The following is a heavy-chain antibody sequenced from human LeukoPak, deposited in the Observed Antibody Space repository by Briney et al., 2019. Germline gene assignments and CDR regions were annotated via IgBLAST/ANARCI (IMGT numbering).Heavy chain of an antibody. CDR3: TRHRYCSSTICSPSGY. V-gene: IGHV5-51*01. Sequence: AESLKISCKGSEYSFTSYWIGWVRQMRRKGLEWMGTIDSTDSDTRDSPSFQGQVTITADNSTTTAYLQWSSLKASDTAMYYCTRHRYCSSTICSPSGYWGQGTLVTVSS. J-gene: IGHJ4*02. D-gene: IGHD2-2*01. CDR2: IDSTDSDT. CDR1: EYSFTSYW.